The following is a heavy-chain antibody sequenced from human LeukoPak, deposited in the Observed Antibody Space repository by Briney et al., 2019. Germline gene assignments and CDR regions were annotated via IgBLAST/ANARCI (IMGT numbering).Heavy chain of an antibody. V-gene: IGHV4-59*01. CDR2: IYYSGST. J-gene: IGHJ3*02. CDR3: AGGWGRGSSTSLDAFDI. Sequence: SETLSLTCTVSGGSISSYYWSWIRQPPGKGLEWIGYIYYSGSTNYNPSLKSRVTISVDTSKNQFSLKLSSVTAADTAVYYCAGGWGRGSSTSLDAFDIWGQGTMVTVSS. CDR1: GGSISSYY. D-gene: IGHD2-2*01.